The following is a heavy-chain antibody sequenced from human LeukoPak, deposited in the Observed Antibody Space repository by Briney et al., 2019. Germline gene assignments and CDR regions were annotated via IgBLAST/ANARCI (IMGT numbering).Heavy chain of an antibody. CDR3: ARVRIAMVRGVIISGNWFDP. D-gene: IGHD3-10*01. CDR1: GGSFSGYY. V-gene: IGHV4-34*01. Sequence: PSETLSLTCAVYGGSFSGYYWSWIRQPQGNGLEWIGKINHSGSTNYNPSLKSRVTISVDTSKNQFSLKLSSVTAADTAVYYCARVRIAMVRGVIISGNWFDPWGQGTLVTVYS. CDR2: INHSGST. J-gene: IGHJ5*02.